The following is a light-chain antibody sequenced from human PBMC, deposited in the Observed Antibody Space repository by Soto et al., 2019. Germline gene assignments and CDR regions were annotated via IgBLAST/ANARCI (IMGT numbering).Light chain of an antibody. V-gene: IGKV3-15*01. CDR2: GAS. CDR1: QSISRN. CDR3: QQYNNWRT. Sequence: EIVMTQSPATLSVSPGERATLSCRASQSISRNLAWYQQKPGQAPRLLIYGASTRATGIPARFGGSGSGTDFTLTIGSLQSEDFAVYYCQQYNNWRTFGQGTKVDI. J-gene: IGKJ1*01.